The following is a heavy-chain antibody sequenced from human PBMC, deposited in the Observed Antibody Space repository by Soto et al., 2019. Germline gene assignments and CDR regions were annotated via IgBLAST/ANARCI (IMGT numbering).Heavy chain of an antibody. CDR3: VRERTIFGVAPGGGVDV. V-gene: IGHV4-30-2*01. D-gene: IGHD3-3*01. Sequence: QLQLRESGSGLVKSSQTLSLTCAVSGGSISTSDYSWSWIRQPPGRGLEWLRSIYHTGTTHYIPSLKSRLTRSLDKSKNQFSLDLTSVTAADTALYYCVRERTIFGVAPGGGVDVWGQGTTVTVSS. CDR1: GGSISTSDYS. J-gene: IGHJ6*02. CDR2: IYHTGTT.